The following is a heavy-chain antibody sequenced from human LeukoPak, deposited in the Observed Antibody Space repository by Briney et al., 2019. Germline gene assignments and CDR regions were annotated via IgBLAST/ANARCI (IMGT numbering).Heavy chain of an antibody. CDR1: GFTVSSNY. CDR2: IYSGGST. Sequence: PAGSLRLSCAASGFTVSSNYMSWVRQAPGKGLEWVSVIYSGGSTYYADSVKGRFTISRHNSKNTLYLQMNSLRAEDTAVYYCARGYSHYYYGMDVWGQGTTVTVSS. J-gene: IGHJ6*02. V-gene: IGHV3-53*04. CDR3: ARGYSHYYYGMDV. D-gene: IGHD5-18*01.